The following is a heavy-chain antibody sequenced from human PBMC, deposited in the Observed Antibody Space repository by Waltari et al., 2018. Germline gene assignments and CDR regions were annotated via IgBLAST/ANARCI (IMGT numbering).Heavy chain of an antibody. Sequence: QVQLQQWGAGLLKPSATLSLTCAVYGVSFSGYYCSWTRQPPGKGLEWIGEINHSGSTNYNPSLKRRVTISVDTSKNQFSLKLSSVTAADTAVYYCARGMEGADAFDIWGQGTMVTVSS. V-gene: IGHV4-34*01. CDR1: GVSFSGYY. CDR3: ARGMEGADAFDI. CDR2: INHSGST. J-gene: IGHJ3*02. D-gene: IGHD3-16*01.